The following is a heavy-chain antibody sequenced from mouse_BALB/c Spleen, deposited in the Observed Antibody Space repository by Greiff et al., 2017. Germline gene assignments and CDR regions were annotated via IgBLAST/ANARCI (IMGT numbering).Heavy chain of an antibody. D-gene: IGHD4-1*01. CDR1: GYTFTSYY. V-gene: IGHV1S81*02. CDR3: TRELVDY. J-gene: IGHJ2*01. Sequence: QVQLKQSGAELVKPGASVKLSCKASGYTFTSYYMYWVKQRPGQGLEWIGEINPSNGGTNFNEKFKSKATLTVDKSSSTAYMQLSSLTSEDSAVYYCTRELVDYWGQGTTLTVSS. CDR2: INPSNGGT.